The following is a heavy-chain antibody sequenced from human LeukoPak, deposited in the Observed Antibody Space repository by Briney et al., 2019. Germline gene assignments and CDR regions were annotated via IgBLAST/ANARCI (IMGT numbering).Heavy chain of an antibody. Sequence: GGSLRLSCAASGFTFSSYWMHWVRQAPGKGLVWVSRINSDGSSTSYADSVKGRFTTSRDNAKSTLYLQMNSLRAEDTAVYYCAKEGHKWNRPPSGGWFDPWGQGTLVTVSS. CDR1: GFTFSSYW. CDR3: AKEGHKWNRPPSGGWFDP. J-gene: IGHJ5*02. CDR2: INSDGSST. V-gene: IGHV3-74*01. D-gene: IGHD1-1*01.